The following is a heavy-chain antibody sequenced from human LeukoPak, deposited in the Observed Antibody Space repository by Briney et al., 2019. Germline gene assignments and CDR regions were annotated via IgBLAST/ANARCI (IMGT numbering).Heavy chain of an antibody. Sequence: ASMKVSCKTSGYTFADYYLHWVRQAPGQGLEWMGSIDPDSGGTNSAQKFQGWVTMTRDTSISTAHMELSRLRSDDTAVYYCAREYYDSTGRKHAFENWGQGTMVTVSS. D-gene: IGHD3-22*01. CDR2: IDPDSGGT. J-gene: IGHJ3*02. CDR1: GYTFADYY. CDR3: AREYYDSTGRKHAFEN. V-gene: IGHV1-2*04.